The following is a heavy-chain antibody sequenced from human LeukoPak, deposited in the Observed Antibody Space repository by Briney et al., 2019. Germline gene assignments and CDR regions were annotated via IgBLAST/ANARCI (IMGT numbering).Heavy chain of an antibody. D-gene: IGHD1-26*01. J-gene: IGHJ6*02. Sequence: GGSLRLSCAASGFTVSSNYMSWVRQAPGKGLEWVSVIYSGGSTYYADSVKGRFTISRDNSKNTLYHQMNSLRAEDTAVYYCARDRGVGATPDYYYYGMDVWGQGTTVTVSS. V-gene: IGHV3-66*01. CDR1: GFTVSSNY. CDR2: IYSGGST. CDR3: ARDRGVGATPDYYYYGMDV.